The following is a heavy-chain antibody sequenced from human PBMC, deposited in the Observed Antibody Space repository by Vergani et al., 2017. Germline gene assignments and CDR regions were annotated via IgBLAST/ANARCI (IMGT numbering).Heavy chain of an antibody. J-gene: IGHJ4*02. CDR3: ARDLAYCHEGSCAL. Sequence: VQLVESGGGVVQPGGSLRLSCVASGFTFNRYGMQWVRQAPGKGLEWVAYVLFDGSNEYYADSVKGRFIVSRDNSNDALYLQMNSLRTDDTAVYYCARDLAYCHEGSCALWGQGSVVTVCS. CDR2: VLFDGSNE. CDR1: GFTFNRYG. V-gene: IGHV3-30*02. D-gene: IGHD2-15*01.